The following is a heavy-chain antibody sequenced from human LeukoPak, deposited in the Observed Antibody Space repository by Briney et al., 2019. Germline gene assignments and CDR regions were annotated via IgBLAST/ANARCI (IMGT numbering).Heavy chain of an antibody. CDR1: GGTFSSYA. V-gene: IGHV1-69*13. CDR2: IIPIFGTA. J-gene: IGHJ6*02. Sequence: GASVKVSCKASGGTFSSYAISWVRQAPGQGLEWMGGIIPIFGTANYAQKFQGRVTITADESTSTAYMELSSLRSEDTAVYYCARAEKSDYPTKDYYYGMDVWGQGTTVTVSS. CDR3: ARAEKSDYPTKDYYYGMDV. D-gene: IGHD4-11*01.